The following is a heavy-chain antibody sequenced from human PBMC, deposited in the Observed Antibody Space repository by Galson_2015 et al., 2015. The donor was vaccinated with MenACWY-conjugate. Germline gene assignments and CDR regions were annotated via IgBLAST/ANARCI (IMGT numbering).Heavy chain of an antibody. Sequence: SLRLSCAASGFTFRTYAMNWVRQAPGKGLECVSAMSGNGGSTYYADSVKGRFTISRDNSKNTLYLQMNSLRAEDTAVYYCAKAGCYDFWNNPYYFDYWGQGALVTVSS. CDR2: MSGNGGST. J-gene: IGHJ4*02. V-gene: IGHV3-23*01. CDR1: GFTFRTYA. D-gene: IGHD3-3*01. CDR3: AKAGCYDFWNNPYYFDY.